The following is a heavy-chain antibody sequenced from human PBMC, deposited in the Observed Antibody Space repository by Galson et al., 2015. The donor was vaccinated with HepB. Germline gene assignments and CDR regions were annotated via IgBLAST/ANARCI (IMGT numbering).Heavy chain of an antibody. Sequence: SVKVSCKASGYTFTSYGISWVRQAPGQGLEWMGWISAYNGNTNYAQKLQGRVTMTTDTSTSTAYMELRSLRSDDTAVYYCARVWGATYYGSSGYFWGWGQGTLVTVSS. CDR1: GYTFTSYG. J-gene: IGHJ4*02. CDR3: ARVWGATYYGSSGYFWG. V-gene: IGHV1-18*01. CDR2: ISAYNGNT. D-gene: IGHD3-22*01.